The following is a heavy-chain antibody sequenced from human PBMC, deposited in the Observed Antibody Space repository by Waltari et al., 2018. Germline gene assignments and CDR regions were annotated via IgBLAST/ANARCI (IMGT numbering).Heavy chain of an antibody. J-gene: IGHJ4*02. Sequence: EVQLVQSGAEVKNPGAAVQISCKGSGYSFTSYWFGWVRQMPGKGLEWMGIIYPGAPDPSYSPPFQGQVTIPADKSISTAYLQWSSLKASDTAMYYCASPATNGGIYWGQGTLVTVSS. CDR2: IYPGAPDP. CDR3: ASPATNGGIY. CDR1: GYSFTSYW. V-gene: IGHV5-51*01. D-gene: IGHD2-15*01.